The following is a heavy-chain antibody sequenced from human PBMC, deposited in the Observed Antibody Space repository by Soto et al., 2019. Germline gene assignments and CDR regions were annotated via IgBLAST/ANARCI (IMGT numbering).Heavy chain of an antibody. CDR3: ARDGYNFDY. V-gene: IGHV4-34*01. D-gene: IGHD5-12*01. CDR2: INHSGST. J-gene: IGHJ4*02. CDR1: GGSFSGYY. Sequence: PSETLSLTCAVCGGSFSGYYWSWIRQPPGKGLEWIGEINHSGSTNSNPSLKSRVTISVDTSKNQFSLKLSSVTAADTAVYYCARDGYNFDYWGQGTLVPSPQ.